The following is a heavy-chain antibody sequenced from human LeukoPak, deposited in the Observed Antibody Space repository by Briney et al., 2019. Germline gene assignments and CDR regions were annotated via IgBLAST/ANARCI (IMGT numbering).Heavy chain of an antibody. Sequence: KPSQTLSLTCTVSGGSINSGDYYWSWIRQPPAKGLEWIGYIYYSGNSFYNPSLKSRVTISVDTSKNHVSLNLSSVTAADTAVYYCARGNNPYYFDYWGQGTLGTVSS. CDR2: IYYSGNS. D-gene: IGHD2/OR15-2a*01. J-gene: IGHJ4*02. V-gene: IGHV4-30-4*08. CDR1: GGSINSGDYY. CDR3: ARGNNPYYFDY.